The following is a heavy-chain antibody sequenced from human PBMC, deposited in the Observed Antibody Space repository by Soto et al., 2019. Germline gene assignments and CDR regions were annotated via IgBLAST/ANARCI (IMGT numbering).Heavy chain of an antibody. CDR1: GGSMIAYY. J-gene: IGHJ4*02. CDR2: TYYSGST. V-gene: IGHV4-59*01. D-gene: IGHD6-13*01. Sequence: SETLSLTCTVSGGSMIAYYWNWMRQPPGKGLQWIGYTYYSGSTTCNPSLKSRVTISVDSSKNQFSLKLDSVTPADTAVYYCARVRGTAGKRYFDYWGPGTLVTVSS. CDR3: ARVRGTAGKRYFDY.